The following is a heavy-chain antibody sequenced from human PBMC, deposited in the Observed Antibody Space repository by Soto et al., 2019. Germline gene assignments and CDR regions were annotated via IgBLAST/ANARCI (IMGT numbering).Heavy chain of an antibody. D-gene: IGHD3-22*01. CDR1: GYTFTGYY. Sequence: WASVKVSCKASGYTFTGYYMHWVRQAPGQGLEWMGWINPNSGGTNYAQKFQGRVTMTRDTSISTAYMELSRLRSDDTAVYYCARADDSSGLQTDWGQGTLVTVSS. J-gene: IGHJ4*02. CDR2: INPNSGGT. V-gene: IGHV1-2*02. CDR3: ARADDSSGLQTD.